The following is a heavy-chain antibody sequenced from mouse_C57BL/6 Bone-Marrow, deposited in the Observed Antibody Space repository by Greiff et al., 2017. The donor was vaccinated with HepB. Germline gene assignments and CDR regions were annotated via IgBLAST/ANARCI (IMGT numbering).Heavy chain of an antibody. V-gene: IGHV8-8*01. CDR1: GFSLSTFGMG. Sequence: QVTLKVSGPGILQPSQTLSLTCSFSGFSLSTFGMGVGWIRQPSGKGLEWLAHIWWDDDKYYNPALKSRLTISKATSKNQVFLKIANVDTADTATYYCARTLLLRFSYAMDYWGQGTSVTVSS. J-gene: IGHJ4*01. CDR3: ARTLLLRFSYAMDY. CDR2: IWWDDDK. D-gene: IGHD1-1*01.